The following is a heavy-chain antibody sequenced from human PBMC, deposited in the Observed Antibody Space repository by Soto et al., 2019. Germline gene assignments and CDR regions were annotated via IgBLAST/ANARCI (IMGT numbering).Heavy chain of an antibody. CDR3: ARARTNYYNTSDYDF. J-gene: IGHJ4*02. CDR2: INPNSGDT. Sequence: ASVKVSCKASGYTFIGYYMHWVRQVPGQGLEWMGWINPNSGDTNYAQKFQGRVTMTRDTSISTAYTELSRLRFDDTAVYYCARARTNYYNTSDYDFWGQGTLVTVSS. CDR1: GYTFIGYY. D-gene: IGHD3-22*01. V-gene: IGHV1-2*02.